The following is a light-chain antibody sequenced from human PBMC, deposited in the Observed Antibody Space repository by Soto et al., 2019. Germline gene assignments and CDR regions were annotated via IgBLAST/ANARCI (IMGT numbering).Light chain of an antibody. J-gene: IGLJ2*01. V-gene: IGLV1-40*01. CDR2: GNT. CDR3: QSYDTSLSAVV. CDR1: RSNLGAGYG. Sequence: QSVLTQPPSVSGAPGQRVTIPCTGSRSNLGAGYGVHWYQQLPGTAPKLLIAGNTNRPSGVPDRFSASKSGTSASLTISVLQAEDEADYYCQSYDTSLSAVVFGGGTKLTVL.